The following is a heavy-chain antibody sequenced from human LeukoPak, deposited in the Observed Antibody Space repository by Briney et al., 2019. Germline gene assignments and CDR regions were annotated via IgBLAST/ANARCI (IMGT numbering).Heavy chain of an antibody. CDR2: ISNSSSYT. CDR3: ARDGYTVTTQLPFDY. Sequence: GGSLRLSCAASGFTFSDYYMSWIRQAPGKGLEWVSYISNSSSYTNYADSVKGRFTISRDNAKNSLYLQMNSLRAEDTAVYYCARDGYTVTTQLPFDYWGQGTLVTVSS. D-gene: IGHD4-17*01. V-gene: IGHV3-11*06. CDR1: GFTFSDYY. J-gene: IGHJ4*02.